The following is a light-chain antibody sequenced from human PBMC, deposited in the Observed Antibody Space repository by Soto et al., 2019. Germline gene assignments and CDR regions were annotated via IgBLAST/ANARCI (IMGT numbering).Light chain of an antibody. CDR2: GAS. CDR3: QQYGTSPRT. Sequence: EIVLTQSPGTLSLSPGERATLSCRASQSVSSSYLAWYQQKPGQAPRLLIYGASSRATGIPDRFSGSGSGTDFTLTNSRLEPEDFGVYYCQQYGTSPRTFGQGTKVPIK. V-gene: IGKV3-20*01. J-gene: IGKJ1*01. CDR1: QSVSSSY.